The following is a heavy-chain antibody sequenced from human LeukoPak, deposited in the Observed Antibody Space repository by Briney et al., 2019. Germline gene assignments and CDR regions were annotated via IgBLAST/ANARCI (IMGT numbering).Heavy chain of an antibody. J-gene: IGHJ3*02. CDR3: ARRGSGSYYNEPIDAFDI. D-gene: IGHD3-10*01. Sequence: ASVKVSCRASGGTFSSYAISWVRQAPGQGLEWMGGIIPIFGTANYAQKFQGRVTITADKSTSTAYMELSSLRSEDTAVYYCARRGSGSYYNEPIDAFDIWGQGTMVTVSS. V-gene: IGHV1-69*06. CDR1: GGTFSSYA. CDR2: IIPIFGTA.